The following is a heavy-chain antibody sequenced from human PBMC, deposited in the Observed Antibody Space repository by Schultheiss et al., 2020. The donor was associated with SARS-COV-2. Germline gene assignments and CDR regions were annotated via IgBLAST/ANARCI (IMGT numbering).Heavy chain of an antibody. CDR3: AREGAHCDIATCYRWLDP. CDR1: GGSISRGSYY. V-gene: IGHV4-61*02. CDR2: IYTSGST. D-gene: IGHD2-15*01. Sequence: SETLSLTCTVSGGSISRGSYYWTWVRQPAGKGLEWIGRIYTSGSTNYNPSLKSRVTMSVDTSKNQFSLKLTSVTAADTAVYYCAREGAHCDIATCYRWLDPWGQGTLVTVSS. J-gene: IGHJ5*02.